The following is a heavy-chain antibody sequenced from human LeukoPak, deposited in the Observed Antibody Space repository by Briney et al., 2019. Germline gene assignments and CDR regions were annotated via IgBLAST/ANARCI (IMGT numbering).Heavy chain of an antibody. J-gene: IGHJ4*02. CDR3: AKELSFVGYCSSTSCLAFDY. CDR2: ISGSGGST. CDR1: GFTFSSYA. V-gene: IGHV3-23*01. D-gene: IGHD2-2*01. Sequence: GGSLRLSCAASGFTFSSYAMSWVRQAPGKGLEWVSAISGSGGSTYYADSVKGRFTISRDNSKNTLYLQMNSLRAEDTAVYYCAKELSFVGYCSSTSCLAFDYWGQGTLVTVSS.